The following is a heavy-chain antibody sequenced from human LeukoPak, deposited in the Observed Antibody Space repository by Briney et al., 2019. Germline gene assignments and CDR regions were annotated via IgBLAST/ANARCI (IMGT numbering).Heavy chain of an antibody. Sequence: GRSLRLSCAASGFTFDDYAMHWVRQAPGEGLEWVSGISWNSGSIGYADSVKGRITISRDNAKNTLYLQMNSPRVEDTALYYCARVRSVGGNPHAFNIWGQGTMVTVSS. CDR3: ARVRSVGGNPHAFNI. V-gene: IGHV3-9*01. D-gene: IGHD4-23*01. J-gene: IGHJ3*02. CDR1: GFTFDDYA. CDR2: ISWNSGSI.